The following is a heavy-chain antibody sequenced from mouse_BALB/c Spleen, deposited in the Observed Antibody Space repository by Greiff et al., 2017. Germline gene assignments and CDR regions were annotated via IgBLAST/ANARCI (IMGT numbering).Heavy chain of an antibody. V-gene: IGHV14-3*02. D-gene: IGHD1-1*01. CDR3: ARRGNYYDYAMDY. CDR2: IDPANGNT. Sequence: EVQLQQSGAELVKPGASVKLSCTASGFNIKDTYMHWVKQRPEQGLEWIGRIDPANGNTKYDPKFQGKATITADTSSNTAYLQLSSLTSGDTAVYYCARRGNYYDYAMDYWGQGTSVTVSS. CDR1: GFNIKDTY. J-gene: IGHJ4*01.